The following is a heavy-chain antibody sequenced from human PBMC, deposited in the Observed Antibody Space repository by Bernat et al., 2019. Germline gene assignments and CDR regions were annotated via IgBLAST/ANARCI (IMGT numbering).Heavy chain of an antibody. CDR1: GGVFNNYG. CDR3: ASPYDRYSSGWYGY. Sequence: QVQLVQSGAEVKKTGSSVKVSCKASGGVFNNYGISWVRQAPGQGLEWMGGIVPMFGTPKYAQKFQDRITITADKSMSTAYMELSSLRSEDTAVYYCASPYDRYSSGWYGYWGQGTLVTVSS. V-gene: IGHV1-69*06. D-gene: IGHD6-19*01. CDR2: IVPMFGTP. J-gene: IGHJ4*02.